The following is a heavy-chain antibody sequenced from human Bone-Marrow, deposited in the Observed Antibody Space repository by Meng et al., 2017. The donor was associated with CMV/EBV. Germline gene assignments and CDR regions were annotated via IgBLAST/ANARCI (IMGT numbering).Heavy chain of an antibody. D-gene: IGHD3-22*01. CDR1: ISSGDYY. J-gene: IGHJ5*02. Sequence: ISSGDYYWSWIRQPPGKGLEWIGYIYYSGSTYYNPSLKSRVTISVDTSKNQFSLKLSSVTAADTAVYYCARDLYYYDSSGYLNWFYPWGQGTLVTVSS. V-gene: IGHV4-30-4*08. CDR3: ARDLYYYDSSGYLNWFYP. CDR2: IYYSGST.